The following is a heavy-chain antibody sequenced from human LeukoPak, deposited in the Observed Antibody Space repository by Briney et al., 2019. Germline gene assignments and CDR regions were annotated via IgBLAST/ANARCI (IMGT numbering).Heavy chain of an antibody. D-gene: IGHD2-21*02. Sequence: GGSLRLSCAASGFTFSSYSMNWVRQAPGKGLEWVSSISSSSSYIYYADSVKGRFTISRDNAKNSLYLQMNSLGAEDTAVYYCAREVVTAIGAFDIWGQGTMVTVSS. V-gene: IGHV3-21*01. CDR1: GFTFSSYS. CDR3: AREVVTAIGAFDI. CDR2: ISSSSSYI. J-gene: IGHJ3*02.